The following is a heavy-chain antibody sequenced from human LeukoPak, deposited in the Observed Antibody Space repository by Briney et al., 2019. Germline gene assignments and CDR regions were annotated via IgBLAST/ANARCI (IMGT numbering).Heavy chain of an antibody. CDR2: ISSSSSTI. CDR1: GFTFSSYS. J-gene: IGHJ5*02. V-gene: IGHV3-48*02. Sequence: PGGSLRLSCAASGFTFSSYSMNWVRQAPGKGLEWVSYISSSSSTIYYADSVRGRFTISRDNAKSSLYLQMNSLRDEDTAVYYCARDPSGGDYVFLTWWFDPWGQGTLVTVSS. D-gene: IGHD4-17*01. CDR3: ARDPSGGDYVFLTWWFDP.